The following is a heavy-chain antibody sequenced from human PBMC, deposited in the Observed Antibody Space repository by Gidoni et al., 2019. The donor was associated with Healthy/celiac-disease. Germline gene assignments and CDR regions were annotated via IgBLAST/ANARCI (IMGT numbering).Heavy chain of an antibody. CDR2: IYYSGST. D-gene: IGHD6-6*01. J-gene: IGHJ4*02. CDR1: GGSISSYY. CDR3: ARHPGRAARLFFDY. Sequence: QVQLQVSGPGLVEPSETLSLTCTVSGGSISSYYWSWIRQPPGKGLEWIGYIYYSGSTNYNPALKSRVTISVDTSKNQFSLKLSSVTAADKAVYYCARHPGRAARLFFDYWGQGTLVTVSS. V-gene: IGHV4-59*08.